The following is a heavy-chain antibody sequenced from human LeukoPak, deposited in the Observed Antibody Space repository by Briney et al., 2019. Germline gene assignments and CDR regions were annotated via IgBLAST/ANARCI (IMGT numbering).Heavy chain of an antibody. CDR2: IYTSGST. CDR3: AREFTGGTYYFDY. J-gene: IGHJ4*02. CDR1: GGSISSGSYY. V-gene: IGHV4-61*02. D-gene: IGHD2-8*02. Sequence: SETLSLTRTVSGGSISSGSYYWHWIRQPAGKGLEWVGRIYTSGSTNYNPSLKSRVTISVDTSKNQFSLKLTSVTAADTAVYYCAREFTGGTYYFDYWGQGTLVTVSS.